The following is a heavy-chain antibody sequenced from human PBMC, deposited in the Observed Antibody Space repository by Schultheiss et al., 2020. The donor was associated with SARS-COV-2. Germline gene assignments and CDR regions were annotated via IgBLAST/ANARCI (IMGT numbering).Heavy chain of an antibody. CDR2: IWYDGSNK. Sequence: GGSLRLSCAASGFIFSGSAIHWVRQAPGKGLEWVAVIWYDGSNKYYADSVKGRFTISRDNSKNTLYLQMNSLRAEDTAVYYCAKNIADYYDSSGYHRGYYYGMDVWGQGTTVTVSS. CDR3: AKNIADYYDSSGYHRGYYYGMDV. D-gene: IGHD3-22*01. J-gene: IGHJ6*02. V-gene: IGHV3-30*02. CDR1: GFIFSGSA.